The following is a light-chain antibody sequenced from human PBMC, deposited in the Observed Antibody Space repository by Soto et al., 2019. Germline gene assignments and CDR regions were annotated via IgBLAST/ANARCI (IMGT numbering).Light chain of an antibody. V-gene: IGKV2-30*02. CDR1: QSLVHSDGIAY. CDR3: MQGTFWPIT. J-gene: IGKJ5*01. Sequence: VVMTQSPLSLPVTLGQPASISCRSNQSLVHSDGIAYFSWFQQRPGRSPRRLIYKVSNRDSGVPARFSGSGSGTDFALKISRVEAEDVGVYYCMQGTFWPITFGQGTRLEIK. CDR2: KVS.